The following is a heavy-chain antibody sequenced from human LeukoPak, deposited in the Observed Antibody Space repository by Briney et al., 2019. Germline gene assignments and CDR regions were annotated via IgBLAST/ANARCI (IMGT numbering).Heavy chain of an antibody. CDR3: ARIFRGYSYGIDY. CDR1: GYTFTSYG. J-gene: IGHJ4*02. V-gene: IGHV1-18*01. CDR2: ISVYNGNT. Sequence: ASVKVSCKASGYTFTSYGISWVRQAPGQGLEWMGWISVYNGNTKYARKLQGRVTMTTDTSTSTAYMELRSLRSDDTAVYYCARIFRGYSYGIDYWGQGTLVTVSS. D-gene: IGHD5-18*01.